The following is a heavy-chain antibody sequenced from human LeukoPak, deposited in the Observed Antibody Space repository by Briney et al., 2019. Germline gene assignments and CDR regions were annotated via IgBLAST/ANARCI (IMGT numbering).Heavy chain of an antibody. CDR2: IYTGGDT. CDR1: GFSVSNKY. CDR3: AGGQMFTSGGFDD. V-gene: IGHV3-53*01. D-gene: IGHD6-19*01. Sequence: GGSLRLSCAASGFSVSNKYMSWVRQAPGKGLEWVSVIYTGGDTHYADSVRGRFTISRDNSKNTVNLQMNSLRAEDTALYYCAGGQMFTSGGFDDWGQGTLVTVSS. J-gene: IGHJ4*02.